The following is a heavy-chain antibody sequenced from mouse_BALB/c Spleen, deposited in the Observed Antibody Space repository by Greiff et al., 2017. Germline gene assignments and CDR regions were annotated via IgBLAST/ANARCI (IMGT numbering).Heavy chain of an antibody. V-gene: IGHV1-82*01. D-gene: IGHD2-3*01. CDR1: GYAFSSSW. J-gene: IGHJ1*01. Sequence: VQLQQSGPELVKPGASVKISCKASGYAFSSSWMNWVKQRPGQGLEWIGRIYPGDGDTNYNGKFKGKATLTADKSSSTAYMQLSSLTSVDSAVYFCARYDGYWYFDVWGAGTTVTVSS. CDR3: ARYDGYWYFDV. CDR2: IYPGDGDT.